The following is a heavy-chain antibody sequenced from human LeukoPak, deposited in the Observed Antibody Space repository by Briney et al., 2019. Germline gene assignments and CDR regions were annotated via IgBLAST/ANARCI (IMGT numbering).Heavy chain of an antibody. Sequence: SQTLSLTCAVSGGSISSGGYSWSWIRQPPGKGLEWIGYIYYSGSTYYNPSLKSRVTISVDTSKNQFSLKLSSVTAADTAVYYCTRLYSSGYGAPAYYFDYWGQGTLVTVSS. J-gene: IGHJ4*02. CDR3: TRLYSSGYGAPAYYFDY. CDR2: IYYSGST. V-gene: IGHV4-30-4*07. D-gene: IGHD3-22*01. CDR1: GGSISSGGYS.